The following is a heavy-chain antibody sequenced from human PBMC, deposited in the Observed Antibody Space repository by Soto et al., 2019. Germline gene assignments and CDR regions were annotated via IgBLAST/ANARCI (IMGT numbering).Heavy chain of an antibody. J-gene: IGHJ4*02. CDR1: GYTFTTYV. D-gene: IGHD2-21*02. Sequence: ASVKVSCKASGYTFTTYVINWVRQAPGQRLEWMGWINAGNGNTKYSQKFQGRVTITRDTSASTAYMELSSLRSEDTAVYYCARSIVVVTALDYWGQGTLVTVSS. CDR3: ARSIVVVTALDY. V-gene: IGHV1-3*01. CDR2: INAGNGNT.